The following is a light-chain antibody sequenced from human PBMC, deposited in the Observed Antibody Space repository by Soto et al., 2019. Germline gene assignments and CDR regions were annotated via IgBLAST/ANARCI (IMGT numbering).Light chain of an antibody. CDR3: QQSYNVPRT. CDR2: DAS. J-gene: IGKJ3*01. V-gene: IGKV1-39*01. CDR1: QSISTC. Sequence: DIQMTQSPSSLSASVGDRVTITCRTSQSISTCLNWYQQKPGKAPNLLVSDASSLQSGVPSRFSGSGSGTEFTLTISSLQREDFATYYCQQSYNVPRTFGPGTKVDIK.